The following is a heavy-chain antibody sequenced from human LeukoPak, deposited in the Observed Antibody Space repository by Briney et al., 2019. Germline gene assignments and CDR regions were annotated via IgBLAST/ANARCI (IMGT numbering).Heavy chain of an antibody. D-gene: IGHD3-10*01. CDR3: ARENTMIRGVPRDFDV. CDR2: IYTCGST. V-gene: IGHV3-66*01. CDR1: GFTVSNNY. Sequence: SGGSLRLSCAASGFTVSNNYMSWVRQAPGKGLEWVSLIYTCGSTDYADPVKGRFTISKDNSKKSLYIQMNSLGAEDAAVYYCARENTMIRGVPRDFDVWGQGTMVTVSS. J-gene: IGHJ3*01.